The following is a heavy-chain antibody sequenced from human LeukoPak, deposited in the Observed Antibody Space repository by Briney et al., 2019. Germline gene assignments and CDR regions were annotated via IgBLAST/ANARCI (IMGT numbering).Heavy chain of an antibody. CDR3: AKQMVERPHYYYMDV. CDR1: GFIFSSFG. D-gene: IGHD2-15*01. V-gene: IGHV3-30*02. Sequence: GGSLRLSCAASGFIFSSFGMHWVRQAPGKGLEWVAFIQDDESNKFYADSVKGRFTTSRDNSKNTLFLQMNSLRPEDTALYYCAKQMVERPHYYYMDVWGKGTTVTVS. J-gene: IGHJ6*03. CDR2: IQDDESNK.